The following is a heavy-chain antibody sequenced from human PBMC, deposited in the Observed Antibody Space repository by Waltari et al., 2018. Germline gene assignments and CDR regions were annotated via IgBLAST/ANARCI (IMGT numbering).Heavy chain of an antibody. D-gene: IGHD3-16*02. Sequence: EVQLVESGGGVVEPGGSLRLSGAASGFAVSDAWRGWVSQAPGKGLEWVGRIKTNTDGGTTDYGAPVKGRFTISRDDSEYMLYLQMNYLKTEDTAVYYCTTVFNFYDYVWGSYPNWGQGTLVTVSS. CDR1: GFAVSDAW. CDR3: TTVFNFYDYVWGSYPN. V-gene: IGHV3-15*01. J-gene: IGHJ4*02. CDR2: IKTNTDGGTT.